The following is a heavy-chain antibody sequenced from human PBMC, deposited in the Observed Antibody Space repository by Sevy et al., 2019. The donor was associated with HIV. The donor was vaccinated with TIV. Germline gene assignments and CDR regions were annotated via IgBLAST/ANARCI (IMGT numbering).Heavy chain of an antibody. Sequence: GGSLRLSCAASGFTFSTYDIHWVRQAPGKGLEWVAIISYDGNYREYGDSVRGGFSRSRDNSKNTVYLQMNGLSIEDKAVYYCAKNRPPGGSYFSRHAMDVWGRGTTVTVSS. CDR1: GFTFSTYD. CDR3: AKNRPPGGSYFSRHAMDV. CDR2: ISYDGNYR. J-gene: IGHJ6*02. D-gene: IGHD1-26*01. V-gene: IGHV3-30*18.